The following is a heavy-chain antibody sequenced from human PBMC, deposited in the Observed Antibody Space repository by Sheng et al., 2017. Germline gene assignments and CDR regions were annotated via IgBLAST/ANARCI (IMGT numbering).Heavy chain of an antibody. CDR2: IEPDGSDK. Sequence: EVHLVESGGGLVQPGGSLRLSCAASGITFSGYLLNWVRQSPGKGLEWVANIEPDGSDKYYVDSVKGRFTISRDNARNSLXLEMNNLRVEDTAVYFCARDRWNDYWGQGTLVT. V-gene: IGHV3-7*01. J-gene: IGHJ4*02. CDR3: ARDRWNDY. D-gene: IGHD1-1*01. CDR1: GITFSGYL.